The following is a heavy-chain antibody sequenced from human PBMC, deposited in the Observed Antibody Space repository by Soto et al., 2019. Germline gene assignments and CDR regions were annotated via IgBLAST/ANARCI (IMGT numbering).Heavy chain of an antibody. V-gene: IGHV3-30*18. CDR2: ISYDGSNK. Sequence: QVQLVESGGGVVQPGRSLRLSCAASGFTFSSYGMHWVRQAPGKGLEWVAVISYDGSNKFYADSVKGRFTISRDNSKNTFYLQMNSLRAEDTAVYYCAKDGLWFGEFADYYGMDVWGQGNTVTVSS. J-gene: IGHJ6*02. D-gene: IGHD3-10*01. CDR3: AKDGLWFGEFADYYGMDV. CDR1: GFTFSSYG.